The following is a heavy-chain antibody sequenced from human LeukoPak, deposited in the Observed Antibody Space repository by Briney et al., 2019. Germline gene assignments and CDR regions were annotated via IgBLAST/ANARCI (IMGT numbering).Heavy chain of an antibody. V-gene: IGHV1-69*13. CDR2: IIPIFGTA. D-gene: IGHD3-10*01. Sequence: SVKVSCKASGGTFSSYAISWVRQAPGQGLEWMGGIIPIFGTANYAQKFQGRVTIAADESTSTAYMELSSLRSEDTAVYYCARDRESYGSGSYFDYWGQGTLVTVSS. J-gene: IGHJ4*02. CDR3: ARDRESYGSGSYFDY. CDR1: GGTFSSYA.